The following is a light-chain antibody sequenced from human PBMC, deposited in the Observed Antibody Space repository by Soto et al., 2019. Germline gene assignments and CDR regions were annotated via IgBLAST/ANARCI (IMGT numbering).Light chain of an antibody. Sequence: DIQMTQSPSSVSASVGDRVTITCRASQSISSWLAWYQQKPGKAPKLLIYDASSLESGVPSRFSGSGSGTEFTLTISSLQPDDFATYYCQHYNSYSEAFGQGTKVDNK. CDR1: QSISSW. V-gene: IGKV1-5*01. CDR2: DAS. CDR3: QHYNSYSEA. J-gene: IGKJ1*01.